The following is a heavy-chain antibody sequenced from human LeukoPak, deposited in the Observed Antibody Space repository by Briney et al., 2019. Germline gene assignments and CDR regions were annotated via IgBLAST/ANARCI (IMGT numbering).Heavy chain of an antibody. CDR1: GFTFSSYW. CDR3: ARDLGWFGESDYGMDV. D-gene: IGHD3-10*01. CDR2: ISYDGSNE. J-gene: IGHJ6*02. V-gene: IGHV3-30-3*01. Sequence: GGSLRLSCAASGFTFSSYWMSWVRQAPGKGLEWVAVISYDGSNEYYADSVKGRFTISRDNSKNTLYLQMNSLRAEDTAVYYCARDLGWFGESDYGMDVWGQGTTVTVSS.